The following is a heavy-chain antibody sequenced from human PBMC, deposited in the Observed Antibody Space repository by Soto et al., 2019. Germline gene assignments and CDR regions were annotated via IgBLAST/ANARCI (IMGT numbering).Heavy chain of an antibody. CDR3: ARAGPLNSSSGVRLTR. V-gene: IGHV4-34*01. CDR1: GGSFSGYY. CDR2: INHSGST. Sequence: QVQLQQWGAGLLNPSETLSLTCAVYGGSFSGYYWSWIRQPPGKGLEWIGEINHSGSTNYNPSLTSRVTISVDTSKTSVSPKLSSGTDADTAVYYCARAGPLNSSSGVRLTRWGQGTLVTVAS. J-gene: IGHJ4*02. D-gene: IGHD6-13*01.